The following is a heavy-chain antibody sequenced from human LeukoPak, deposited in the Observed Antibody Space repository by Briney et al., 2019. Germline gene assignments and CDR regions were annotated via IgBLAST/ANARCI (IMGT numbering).Heavy chain of an antibody. CDR3: ARAVRGGRYFDWLPRSTSPGPYYFDY. V-gene: IGHV1-2*02. J-gene: IGHJ4*02. Sequence: GASVKVSCKASGYTFTGYYMHWVRQAPGQGLEWMGWINPNSGGTNYAQKFQGRVTMTRNTSISTAYMELSSLRSEDTAVYYCARAVRGGRYFDWLPRSTSPGPYYFDYWGQGTLVTVSS. CDR2: INPNSGGT. D-gene: IGHD3-9*01. CDR1: GYTFTGYY.